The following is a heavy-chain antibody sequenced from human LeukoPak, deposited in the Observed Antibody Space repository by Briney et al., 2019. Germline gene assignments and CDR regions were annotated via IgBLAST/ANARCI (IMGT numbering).Heavy chain of an antibody. CDR1: GFTFSSYG. CDR3: ARVPSGSYVVDY. V-gene: IGHV3-33*01. J-gene: IGHJ4*02. CDR2: IWYDGSNK. Sequence: GRSLRPSCAASGFTFSSYGMHWVRQAPGKGLEWVAVIWYDGSNKYYADSVKGRFTISRDNSKNTLYLQMNSLRAEDTAVYYCARVPSGSYVVDYWGQGTLVTVSS. D-gene: IGHD1-26*01.